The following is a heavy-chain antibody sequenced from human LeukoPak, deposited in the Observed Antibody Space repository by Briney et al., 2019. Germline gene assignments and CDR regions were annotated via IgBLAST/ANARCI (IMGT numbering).Heavy chain of an antibody. CDR2: IYSSGST. V-gene: IGHV4-39*07. CDR3: ARYIAVADNYYYYYMDV. Sequence: SETLSLTCTVSGGSISSSSYYWGWIRQPPGKGLEWIGSIYSSGSTYYNPSLKSRITISVDTSKNQFSLKLSSVTAADTAVYYCARYIAVADNYYYYYMDVWGKGTTVTVSS. D-gene: IGHD6-19*01. CDR1: GGSISSSSYY. J-gene: IGHJ6*03.